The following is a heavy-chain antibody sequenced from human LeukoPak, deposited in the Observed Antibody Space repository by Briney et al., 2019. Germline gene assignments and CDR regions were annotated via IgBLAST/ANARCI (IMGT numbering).Heavy chain of an antibody. V-gene: IGHV1-2*02. CDR2: INPNSGGT. CDR3: ARPPQLIAAAGTYNWFDA. Sequence: ASVKVSCKASGYTFTGYYMHWVRQAPGQGLEWMGWINPNSGGTNYAQRFQGRVTVTRDTSISTAYMELSRLTSDDTAVYYCARPPQLIAAAGTYNWFDAWGQGTLVTVSS. CDR1: GYTFTGYY. D-gene: IGHD6-13*01. J-gene: IGHJ5*02.